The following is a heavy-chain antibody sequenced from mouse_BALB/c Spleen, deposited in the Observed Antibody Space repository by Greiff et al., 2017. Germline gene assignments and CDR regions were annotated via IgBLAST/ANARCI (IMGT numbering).Heavy chain of an antibody. Sequence: QVQLQQPGAELVRPGASVKLSCKASGYTFTSYWINWVKQRPGQGLEWIGNIYPSDSYTNYNQKFKDKATLTVDKSSSTAYMQLSSPTSEDSAVYYCTRNPYDGYLYYFDYWGQGTTLTDSS. CDR3: TRNPYDGYLYYFDY. D-gene: IGHD2-3*01. V-gene: IGHV1-69*02. J-gene: IGHJ2*01. CDR2: IYPSDSYT. CDR1: GYTFTSYW.